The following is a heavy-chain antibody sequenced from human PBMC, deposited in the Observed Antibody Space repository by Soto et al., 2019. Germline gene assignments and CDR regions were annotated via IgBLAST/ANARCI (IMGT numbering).Heavy chain of an antibody. CDR2: ISGSGGST. V-gene: IGHV3-23*01. CDR1: GFTFSSYA. Sequence: GGSLRLSCAASGFTFSSYAMSWVRQAPGKGLEWVSAISGSGGSTYYADSVKGRFTISRDNSKNTLYLQMNSLRAEDTAVYYCAKVKGWIVVVPAAMPGYFDYWGQGTLVTVSS. J-gene: IGHJ4*02. CDR3: AKVKGWIVVVPAAMPGYFDY. D-gene: IGHD2-2*01.